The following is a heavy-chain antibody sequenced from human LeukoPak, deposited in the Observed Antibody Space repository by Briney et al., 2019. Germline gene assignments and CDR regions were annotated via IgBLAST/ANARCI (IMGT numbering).Heavy chain of an antibody. CDR1: GGSISSYY. V-gene: IGHV4-59*01. CDR2: IYYSGST. CDR3: ARAVAATFDP. Sequence: SETLSLTCTVSGGSISSYYWSWIRQPPGKGLEWIGDIYYSGSTNYNPSLKSRVTISVGTSKNQFSLKLSSVTAADTAVYYCARAVAATFDPWGQGTLVTVSS. J-gene: IGHJ5*02. D-gene: IGHD6-25*01.